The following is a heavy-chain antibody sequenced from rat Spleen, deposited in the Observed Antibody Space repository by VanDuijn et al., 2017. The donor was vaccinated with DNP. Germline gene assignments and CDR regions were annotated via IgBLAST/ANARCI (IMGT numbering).Heavy chain of an antibody. CDR1: GFTFSNYW. CDR3: TRGVSYYWYFDF. J-gene: IGHJ1*01. Sequence: VQLVESGGGLVQPGRSLKLSCVASGFTFSNYWMFWIRQAPGKGLEWVAAMSSGGSTYYNSALKSRLSISRDTSKSQVFLKMNSLQTEDTAIYFCTRGVSYYWYFDFWGPGTMVTVSS. V-gene: IGHV2S12*01. CDR2: MSSGGST. D-gene: IGHD1-11*01.